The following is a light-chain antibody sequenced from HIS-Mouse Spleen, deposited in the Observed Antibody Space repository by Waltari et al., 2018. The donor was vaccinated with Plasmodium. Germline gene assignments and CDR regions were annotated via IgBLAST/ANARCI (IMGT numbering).Light chain of an antibody. Sequence: SYELTQPPSVSVSPGQTASITCSGDKLGDKYAFWYQQKPGQSPVLVIYQDSKRPSGIPERFSGSNSGNTATLTIIGTQAMDEADYYCQAWDSSTVVFGGGTKLTVL. CDR3: QAWDSSTVV. CDR1: KLGDKY. V-gene: IGLV3-1*01. J-gene: IGLJ2*01. CDR2: QDS.